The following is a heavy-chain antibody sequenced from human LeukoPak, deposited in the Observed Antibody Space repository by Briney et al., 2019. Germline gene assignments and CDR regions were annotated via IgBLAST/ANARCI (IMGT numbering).Heavy chain of an antibody. CDR1: GVSISTSNSY. J-gene: IGHJ4*02. D-gene: IGHD3/OR15-3a*01. V-gene: IGHV4-39*01. CDR3: ARQTGSGLFTLP. CDR2: MYYTGNT. Sequence: PSETLSLTCTVSGVSISTSNSYWGWIRQPPGQGLEWIGGMYYTGNTYYNASLKSRVTISIDTSKNQISLRLTSVTATDTAMYYCARQTGSGLFTLPGGQGTLVTVSS.